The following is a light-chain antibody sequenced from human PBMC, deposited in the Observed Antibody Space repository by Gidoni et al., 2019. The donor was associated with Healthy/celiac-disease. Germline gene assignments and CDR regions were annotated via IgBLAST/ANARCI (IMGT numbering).Light chain of an antibody. CDR2: SNN. Sequence: QSVLTQPPSASGTPWQRVTISCSGSCSNIGSNYVYWYQQLPGTAPKLLIYSNNQRPSGVPDRCSGSKSGTSASLAISGRRSEDEADYYCAAWDDSLSGYVFGTGTKVTVL. CDR3: AAWDDSLSGYV. CDR1: CSNIGSNY. J-gene: IGLJ1*01. V-gene: IGLV1-47*02.